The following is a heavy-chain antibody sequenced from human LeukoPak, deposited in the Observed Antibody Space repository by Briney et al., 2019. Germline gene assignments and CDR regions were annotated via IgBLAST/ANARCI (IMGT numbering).Heavy chain of an antibody. CDR1: GYTFTGYY. J-gene: IGHJ4*02. D-gene: IGHD6-19*01. V-gene: IGHV1-2*02. CDR3: AISIAVAGTVADY. CDR2: INPNSGGT. Sequence: VASVKVSCKASGYTFTGYYMHWVRQAPGQGLEWMGWINPNSGGTNYAQKFQGRVTMTRDTSISTAYMELSRLRSDDTAVYYCAISIAVAGTVADYWGQGTLVTVSS.